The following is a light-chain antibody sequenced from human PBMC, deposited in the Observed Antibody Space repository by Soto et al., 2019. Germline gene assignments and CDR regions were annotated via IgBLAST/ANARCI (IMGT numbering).Light chain of an antibody. CDR1: QSIRSN. J-gene: IGKJ2*01. CDR3: QQYNNWPRT. CDR2: GAS. V-gene: IGKV3-15*01. Sequence: EIVITQSPATLSVSPGERAALSCRASQSIRSNLAWYQQKPGQAPRLLIYGASTRATGIPARVSGSGSGTEFTLTITSLQSEDFAVYYCQQYNNWPRTFGQGTKLEI.